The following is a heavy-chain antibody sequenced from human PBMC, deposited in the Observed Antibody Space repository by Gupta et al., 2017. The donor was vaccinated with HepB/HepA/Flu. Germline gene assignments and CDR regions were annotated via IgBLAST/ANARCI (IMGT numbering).Heavy chain of an antibody. Sequence: QVQLVESGGGVVQPGRSLRLSCAASGFTFSSYGMHWVRQAPGKGLEWVAVIWYDGSNKYYADSVKGRFTISRDNSKNTLYLQMNSLRAEDTAVYYCARSSSSWSVGGWFDPWGQGTLVTVSS. D-gene: IGHD6-13*01. CDR3: ARSSSSWSVGGWFDP. J-gene: IGHJ5*02. CDR1: GFTFSSYG. CDR2: IWYDGSNK. V-gene: IGHV3-33*01.